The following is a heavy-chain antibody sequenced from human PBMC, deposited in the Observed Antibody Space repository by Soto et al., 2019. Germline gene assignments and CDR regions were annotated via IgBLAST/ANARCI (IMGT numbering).Heavy chain of an antibody. CDR2: ISGSGGST. CDR3: ASRLAFSSSWSFDY. V-gene: IGHV3-23*01. J-gene: IGHJ4*02. Sequence: GGSLRLSCAASGFTFSSYAMSWVRQAPGKGLEWVSAISGSGGSTYYADSVKGRFTISRDNSKNTLYLQMNSLRAEDTAVYYCASRLAFSSSWSFDYWGQGTLVTVSS. CDR1: GFTFSSYA. D-gene: IGHD6-13*01.